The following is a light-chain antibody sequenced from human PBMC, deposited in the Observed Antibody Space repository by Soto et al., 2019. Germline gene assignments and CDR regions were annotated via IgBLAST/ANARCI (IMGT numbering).Light chain of an antibody. V-gene: IGLV1-40*01. CDR2: GNT. CDR1: GSNIGAGFD. CDR3: QSYDTGLSGPVV. J-gene: IGLJ2*01. Sequence: QSVLTQPPSLSGAPGQNIIISCTGGGSNIGAGFDVHWYQQLPGTAPKLHIYGNTNRPSGVPDRFSGSKSGTSASLVITGLQAEDEADYYCQSYDTGLSGPVVFGGGTKLTVL.